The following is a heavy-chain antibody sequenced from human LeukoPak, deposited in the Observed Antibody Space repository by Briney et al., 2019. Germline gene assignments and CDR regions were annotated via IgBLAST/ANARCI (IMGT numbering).Heavy chain of an antibody. Sequence: GESLKISCKGSGYSFTSYWIGWVRQMPGKGLEWMGIIYPRDSDTRYSPSFQGQVTISADKSISTAYLQWSSLQASDTAMYYCARLAQAICSGGSCYSSGYMDVWGKGTTVTVSS. D-gene: IGHD2-15*01. CDR3: ARLAQAICSGGSCYSSGYMDV. CDR1: GYSFTSYW. J-gene: IGHJ6*03. V-gene: IGHV5-51*01. CDR2: IYPRDSDT.